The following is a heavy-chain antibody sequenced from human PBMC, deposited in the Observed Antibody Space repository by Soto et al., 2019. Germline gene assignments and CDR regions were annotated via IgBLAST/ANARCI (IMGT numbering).Heavy chain of an antibody. CDR1: GGSISSGYYY. J-gene: IGHJ4*02. D-gene: IGHD1-26*01. CDR2: SYYSGST. Sequence: SETLSLTCTVSGGSISSGYYYWSWIRQPPGKGLEWIGYSYYSGSTYYNPSLKSRVTISVDTSKNQFSLKLSSVTAADTAVYYCASHSGKNWGQGTLVTVSS. CDR3: ASHSGKN. V-gene: IGHV4-30-4*01.